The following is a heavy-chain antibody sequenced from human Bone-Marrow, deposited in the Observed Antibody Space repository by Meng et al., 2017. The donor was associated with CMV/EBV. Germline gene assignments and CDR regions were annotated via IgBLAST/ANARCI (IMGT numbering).Heavy chain of an antibody. Sequence: SVKVSCKPSLGSLHRYAISWVRQAPGKGLEWMGGINPIFGTANYAQKFQGRVTITTNESTSTAYMELCGLRSEDTAVYYCSRDGCSSTSCYTGVPYNWFGPWGQGTLVTVSS. J-gene: IGHJ5*02. CDR1: LGSLHRYA. CDR3: SRDGCSSTSCYTGVPYNWFGP. V-gene: IGHV1-69*05. D-gene: IGHD2-2*02. CDR2: INPIFGTA.